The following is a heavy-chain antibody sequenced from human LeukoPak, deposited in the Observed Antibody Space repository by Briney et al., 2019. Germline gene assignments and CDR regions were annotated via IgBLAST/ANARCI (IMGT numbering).Heavy chain of an antibody. CDR1: GFTFDDYA. CDR2: ISWNSGSI. V-gene: IGHV3-9*01. CDR3: AKATQDIDAFDI. Sequence: PGGSLRLSCAASGFTFDDYAMHWVRQAPGKGLEWVSGISWNSGSIGYADSVKGRFTISRDNAKNSLYLQMNSLRAEDTALYYCAKATQDIDAFDIWGQGTMVTVSS. J-gene: IGHJ3*02.